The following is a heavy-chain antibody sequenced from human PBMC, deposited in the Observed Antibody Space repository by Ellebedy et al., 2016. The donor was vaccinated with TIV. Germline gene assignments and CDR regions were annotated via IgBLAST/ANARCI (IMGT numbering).Heavy chain of an antibody. CDR3: AREFGDGYNYHYFDH. J-gene: IGHJ4*02. Sequence: ASVKVSCKASGGTFKTDTISWVRQAPGQGLEWVGGINPVSDAVQYSQKLQDRVTISADEVTSTVYMEMTSLRSEDTALYYCAREFGDGYNYHYFDHWGQGTLVTVS. CDR2: INPVSDAV. V-gene: IGHV1-69*13. CDR1: GGTFKTDT. D-gene: IGHD5-24*01.